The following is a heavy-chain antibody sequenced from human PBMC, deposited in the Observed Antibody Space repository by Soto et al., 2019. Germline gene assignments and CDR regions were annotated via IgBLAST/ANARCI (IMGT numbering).Heavy chain of an antibody. CDR3: ARVRYSSSRYYGMDV. V-gene: IGHV1-69*13. J-gene: IGHJ6*02. D-gene: IGHD6-6*01. CDR2: IIPIFSTA. CDR1: GGTFSSYA. Sequence: SSVNVSCKASGGTFSSYAISWVRQAPGQGLEWMGGIIPIFSTANDAQKFQGRVTITEDESTSTAYMELSSLRSEDTAVYYCARVRYSSSRYYGMDVWGQGTTVTVSS.